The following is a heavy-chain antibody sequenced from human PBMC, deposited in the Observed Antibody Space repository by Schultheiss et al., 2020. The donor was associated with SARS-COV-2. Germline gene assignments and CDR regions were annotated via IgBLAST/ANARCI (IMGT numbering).Heavy chain of an antibody. CDR2: IRGSGGST. D-gene: IGHD6-13*01. CDR3: AKSVGIAAAGIFDY. J-gene: IGHJ4*02. Sequence: GESLKISCAASGFTFSSYAMSWVRQAPGKGLEWVSAIRGSGGSTYYADSLKGRFTISRDNSKNTLYLQMNSLRAEDTAVYYCAKSVGIAAAGIFDYWGQGTLVTVSS. V-gene: IGHV3-23*01. CDR1: GFTFSSYA.